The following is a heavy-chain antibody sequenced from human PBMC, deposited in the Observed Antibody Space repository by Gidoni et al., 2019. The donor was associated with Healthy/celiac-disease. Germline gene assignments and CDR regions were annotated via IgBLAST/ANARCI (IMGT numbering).Heavy chain of an antibody. V-gene: IGHV4-30-4*01. CDR2: IYYSGST. D-gene: IGHD2-2*01. CDR1: GGSISSGDYY. CDR3: ARVKEVRCSSTSCYAGEYYYYGMDV. J-gene: IGHJ6*02. Sequence: QVQLQESGPGLVKPSQTLSLTCTVSGGSISSGDYYWSWIRQPPGKGLELIGYIYYSGSTYYNPSLKSRVTISVDTSKNQFSLKLSSVTAAYTAVYYCARVKEVRCSSTSCYAGEYYYYGMDVWGQGTTVTVSS.